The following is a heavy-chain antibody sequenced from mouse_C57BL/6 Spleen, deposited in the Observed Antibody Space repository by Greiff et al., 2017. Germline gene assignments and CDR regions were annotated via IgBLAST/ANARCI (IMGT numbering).Heavy chain of an antibody. CDR2: INPNNGGT. Sequence: EVQLQQSGPELVKPGASVKISCKASGYTFTDYYMNWVKQSHGKSLEWIGDINPNNGGTSYNQKFKGKATLTVDKSSSTAYMELRSLTSEDSAVYYCACDYPYWGQGTLVTVSA. CDR1: GYTFTDYY. J-gene: IGHJ3*01. V-gene: IGHV1-26*01. CDR3: ACDYPY. D-gene: IGHD2-4*01.